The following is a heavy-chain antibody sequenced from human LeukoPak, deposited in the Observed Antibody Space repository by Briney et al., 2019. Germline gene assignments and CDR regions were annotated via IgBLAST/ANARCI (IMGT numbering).Heavy chain of an antibody. CDR3: ARCGYYDILTGYYRNWFDP. D-gene: IGHD3-9*01. Sequence: GASVKVSCKASGYTFTSYDINWVRQATGQGLEWMGWMNPNSGNTGYAQKFQGRVTMTRNTSISTAYMELSSLRSEDTAVYCCARCGYYDILTGYYRNWFDPWGQGTLVTVSS. CDR2: MNPNSGNT. V-gene: IGHV1-8*01. J-gene: IGHJ5*02. CDR1: GYTFTSYD.